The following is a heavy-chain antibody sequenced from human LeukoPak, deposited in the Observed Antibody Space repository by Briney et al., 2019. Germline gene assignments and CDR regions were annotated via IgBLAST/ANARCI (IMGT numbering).Heavy chain of an antibody. J-gene: IGHJ4*02. D-gene: IGHD5-24*01. Sequence: PGGSLRLSCAASGFIFSNYAMSWVRQAPGKGLEWVSTISGGGNTYYADSVTGWFTISRDISKNTLYLQMNSLRAEDTAVYYCAKRADGYKFDYWGQGTLVTVSS. CDR1: GFIFSNYA. CDR3: AKRADGYKFDY. CDR2: ISGGGNT. V-gene: IGHV3-23*01.